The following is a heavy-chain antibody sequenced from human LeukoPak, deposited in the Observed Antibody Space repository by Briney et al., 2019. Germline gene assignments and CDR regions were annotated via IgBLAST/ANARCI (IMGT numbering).Heavy chain of an antibody. CDR3: ARGGGVDTAMVTYYYYYMDV. J-gene: IGHJ6*03. D-gene: IGHD5-18*01. CDR1: GFTFSSYS. CDR2: ISSSSSYI. Sequence: NPGGSLRLSCAASGFTFSSYSMNWVRQAPGKGLEWVSSISSSSSYIYYADSVKGRFTISRDNAKNSLYLQMNSLRAEDTAVYYCARGGGVDTAMVTYYYYYMDVWGKGTTVTVSS. V-gene: IGHV3-21*01.